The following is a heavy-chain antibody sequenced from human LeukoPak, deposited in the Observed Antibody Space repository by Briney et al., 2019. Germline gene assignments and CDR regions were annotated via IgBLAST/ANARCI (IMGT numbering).Heavy chain of an antibody. CDR3: ARDLTRYSGSYIAFDI. CDR2: IKQDGNEK. Sequence: GGSLRLSCAASGFTFSSYWMSWVRQAPGKGLEWVANIKQDGNEKYYVDSVKGRFTISRDNAKNSLYLQMNSLRAEDTAVYYCARDLTRYSGSYIAFDIWGQGTMVTVSS. CDR1: GFTFSSYW. D-gene: IGHD1-26*01. V-gene: IGHV3-7*01. J-gene: IGHJ3*02.